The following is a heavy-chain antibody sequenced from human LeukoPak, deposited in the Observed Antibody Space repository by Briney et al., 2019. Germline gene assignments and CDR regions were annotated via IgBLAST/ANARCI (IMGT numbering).Heavy chain of an antibody. CDR1: GGSISSYY. J-gene: IGHJ4*02. CDR2: IYYSGST. V-gene: IGHV4-59*08. CDR3: ARRAFSSGYYYFDY. D-gene: IGHD3-22*01. Sequence: SETLSLTCTVSGGSISSYYWSWIRQPPGKGLEWIGYIYYSGSTNYNPSLKSRVTISVDTSKNQFSLKLSSVTAADTAVYYCARRAFSSGYYYFDYSGQGTLVTVSS.